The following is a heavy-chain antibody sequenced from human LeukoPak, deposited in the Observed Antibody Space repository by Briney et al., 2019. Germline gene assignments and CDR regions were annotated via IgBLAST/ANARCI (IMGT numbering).Heavy chain of an antibody. D-gene: IGHD3-10*01. CDR1: GFTFSSYG. J-gene: IGHJ4*02. Sequence: GSLRLSCAASGFTFSSYGMHWVRQAPGRGLEWVAVIWFDESNKYYADSVKGRFTISRDNSKNTLYLQMNSLRAEDTAVHYCARTIMIRGGNDYWGQGTLVTVSS. CDR3: ARTIMIRGGNDY. V-gene: IGHV3-33*01. CDR2: IWFDESNK.